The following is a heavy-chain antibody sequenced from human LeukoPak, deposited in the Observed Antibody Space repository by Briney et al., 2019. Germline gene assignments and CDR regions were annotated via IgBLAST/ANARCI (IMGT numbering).Heavy chain of an antibody. J-gene: IGHJ5*02. CDR1: GGSISSGGYY. D-gene: IGHD5-18*01. V-gene: IGHV4-61*08. CDR3: ARVGYSYGSSNNWFDP. Sequence: PSETLSLTCTVSGGSISSGGYYWSWIRQHPGKGLEWIGYIYYSGSTNYNPSLKSRVTISVDTSKNQFSLKLSSVTAADTAVYYCARVGYSYGSSNNWFDPWGQGTLVTVSS. CDR2: IYYSGST.